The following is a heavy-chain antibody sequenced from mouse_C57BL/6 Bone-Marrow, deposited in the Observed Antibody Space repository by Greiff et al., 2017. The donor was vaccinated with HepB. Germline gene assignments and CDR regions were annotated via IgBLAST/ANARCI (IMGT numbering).Heavy chain of an antibody. CDR3: ARCYYDYDRAWFAY. CDR1: GYAFSSSW. D-gene: IGHD2-4*01. CDR2: IYPGDGDT. J-gene: IGHJ3*01. V-gene: IGHV1-82*01. Sequence: QVQLQQSGPELVKPGASVKISCKASGYAFSSSWMNWVKQRPGKGLEWIGRIYPGDGDTNYNGKFKGKATLTADKSSSTAYMQLSSLTSEDSAVYFCARCYYDYDRAWFAYWGQGTLVTVSA.